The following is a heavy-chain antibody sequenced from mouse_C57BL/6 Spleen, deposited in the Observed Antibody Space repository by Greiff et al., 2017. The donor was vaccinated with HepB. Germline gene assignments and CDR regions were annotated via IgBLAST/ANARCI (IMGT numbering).Heavy chain of an antibody. CDR2: IYPGDGDT. V-gene: IGHV1-80*01. D-gene: IGHD1-1*01. Sequence: VQVVESGAELVKPGASVKISCKASGYAFSSYWMNWVKQRPGKGLEWIGQIYPGDGDTNYNGKFKGKATLTADKSSITAYMQLSSLTSEDSAVYFCARSSDYYGSFDYWGQGTTLTVSS. CDR1: GYAFSSYW. CDR3: ARSSDYYGSFDY. J-gene: IGHJ2*01.